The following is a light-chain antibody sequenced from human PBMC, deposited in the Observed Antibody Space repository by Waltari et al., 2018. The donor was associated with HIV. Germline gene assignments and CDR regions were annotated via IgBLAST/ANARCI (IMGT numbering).Light chain of an antibody. CDR3: QSADSSGTYV. CDR2: KDS. J-gene: IGLJ2*01. Sequence: SYELTQPPSVSGSPGQTARITCSGDALPKQYAYWYQQRPGQDPVLGIYKDSGRPSGIPDRFSCSSSGTTVPLTISGVQAESEADDYCQSADSSGTYVFGGGTKLTVL. CDR1: ALPKQY. V-gene: IGLV3-25*03.